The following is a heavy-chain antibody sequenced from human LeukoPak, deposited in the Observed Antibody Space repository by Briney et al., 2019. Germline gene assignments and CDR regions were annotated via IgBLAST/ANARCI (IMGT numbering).Heavy chain of an antibody. D-gene: IGHD3-9*01. J-gene: IGHJ3*02. CDR3: ARDEGYDILTGYLPGAFDI. CDR1: GFTFSSYG. Sequence: PGGSLRLSCAASGFTFSSYGMNWVRQAPGKGLEWVAVIWYGGSNKYYADSVKGRFTISRDNAKNSLYLQMNSLRAEDTAVYYCARDEGYDILTGYLPGAFDIWGQGTMVTVSS. CDR2: IWYGGSNK. V-gene: IGHV3-33*01.